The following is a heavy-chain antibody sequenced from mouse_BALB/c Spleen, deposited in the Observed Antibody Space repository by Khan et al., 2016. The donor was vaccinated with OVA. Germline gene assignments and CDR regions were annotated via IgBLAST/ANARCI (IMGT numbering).Heavy chain of an antibody. Sequence: VQLQQSGAELVRPGVSVKISCKGSGYTFTDFTLHWVKQSHAMSLEWIGVISTYYGDATYNQRFKDKATMTVDKSSSTAYMELARLTSADSAIYYCARGVGGSRFAYWGQGTLVTVSA. J-gene: IGHJ3*01. CDR3: ARGVGGSRFAY. V-gene: IGHV1S137*01. CDR1: GYTFTDFT. D-gene: IGHD1-1*02. CDR2: ISTYYGDA.